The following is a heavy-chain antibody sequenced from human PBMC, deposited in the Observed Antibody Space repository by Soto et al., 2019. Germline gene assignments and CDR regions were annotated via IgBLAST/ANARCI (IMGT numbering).Heavy chain of an antibody. CDR2: ISSSGSTI. CDR1: GFTFSDYY. J-gene: IGHJ4*02. D-gene: IGHD6-19*01. Sequence: GGSLRLSCAASGFTFSDYYMSWIRQAPGKGLEWVSYISSSGSTIYYADSVKGRFTISRDNAKNSLYLQMNSLRAEDTAVYYCVRDLFTYSSGPTPVVYWGQGTLVTVSS. V-gene: IGHV3-11*01. CDR3: VRDLFTYSSGPTPVVY.